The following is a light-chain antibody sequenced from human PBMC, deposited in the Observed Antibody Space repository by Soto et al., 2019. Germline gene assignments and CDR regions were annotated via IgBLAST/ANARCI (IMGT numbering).Light chain of an antibody. J-gene: IGLJ3*02. CDR3: SAYAGSNNLV. CDR1: SSDIGGYDY. V-gene: IGLV2-8*01. CDR2: EVS. Sequence: QSALTPPPSASGSPGQSVPISCTGTSSDIGGYDYVSWYQQHPGKAPKLIIYEVSKRPSGVPDRFSGSKSGNTASLTVSGLQAEDEADYYCSAYAGSNNLVFAGGTKVTVL.